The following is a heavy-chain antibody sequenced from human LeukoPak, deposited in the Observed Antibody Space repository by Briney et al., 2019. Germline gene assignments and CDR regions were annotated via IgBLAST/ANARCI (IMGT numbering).Heavy chain of an antibody. CDR1: GFTFSDYY. CDR3: AREGSYRFRGPFDI. D-gene: IGHD3-16*02. J-gene: IGHJ3*02. CDR2: ITTSSDSTI. Sequence: EGSLRLSCAASGFTFSDYYMSWIRQAPGKGLEWISYITTSSDSTIYYADSVKGRFTVSRDNAENSLYLQMNCLRAEDTAVYYCAREGSYRFRGPFDIWGQGTMVTVSS. V-gene: IGHV3-11*01.